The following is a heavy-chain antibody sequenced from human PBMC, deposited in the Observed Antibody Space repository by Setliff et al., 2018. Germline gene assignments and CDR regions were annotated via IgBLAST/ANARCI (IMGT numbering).Heavy chain of an antibody. J-gene: IGHJ5*02. CDR2: IYRSGTT. CDR3: ARVDEEYCSGGTCYDWFDP. D-gene: IGHD2-15*01. V-gene: IGHV4-59*01. CDR1: GGSISRSY. Sequence: SETLSLTCSVSGGSISRSYWTWIRQAPGKGMEWIGYIYRSGTTNYNPSLKSRLSMSVDTSKNEFSLKLRFVTAADTAVYCCARVDEEYCSGGTCYDWFDPWGPGTLVTVS.